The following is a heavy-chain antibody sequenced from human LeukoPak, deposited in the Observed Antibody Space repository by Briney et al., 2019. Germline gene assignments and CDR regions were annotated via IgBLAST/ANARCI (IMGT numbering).Heavy chain of an antibody. CDR3: ARDRSGYGGWGGAFDI. CDR2: ISNDGSDK. J-gene: IGHJ3*02. V-gene: IGHV3-30*03. Sequence: PGGSLRLSCAASGVTFDDYAMHWVRQAPGKGLEWVALISNDGSDKYYGDSVKGRFTISRDNSETTLYLQMNSLRAEDTAVYYCARDRSGYGGWGGAFDIWGQGTMVTVSS. D-gene: IGHD5-12*01. CDR1: GVTFDDYA.